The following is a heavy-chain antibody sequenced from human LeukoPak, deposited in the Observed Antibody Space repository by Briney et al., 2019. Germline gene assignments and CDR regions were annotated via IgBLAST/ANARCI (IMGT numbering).Heavy chain of an antibody. CDR1: GYSISSGYY. CDR3: ASGGAKAGPSNDY. V-gene: IGHV4-38-2*01. D-gene: IGHD2-21*01. J-gene: IGHJ4*02. CDR2: IYHSGST. Sequence: SETLSLTCAVSGYSISSGYYWGWIRQPPGKGLEWIGSIYHSGSTYYNPSLKSRVTISVDTFKNQFSLKLSSVTAADTAVYYCASGGAKAGPSNDYWGQGTLVTVSS.